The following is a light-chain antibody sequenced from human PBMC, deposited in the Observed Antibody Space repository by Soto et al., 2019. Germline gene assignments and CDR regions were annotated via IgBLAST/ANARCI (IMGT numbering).Light chain of an antibody. Sequence: QSVLTQPPSASGTPGQRVTISCSGSTSNIGSKTVSWYQQLPGSAPRVLLYNNNERPSGVPDRFSGSKSGTSASLAISGLQSEDEADYYCATWHDRLPAVFGGGTKLTVL. V-gene: IGLV1-44*01. CDR3: ATWHDRLPAV. CDR1: TSNIGSKT. CDR2: NNN. J-gene: IGLJ2*01.